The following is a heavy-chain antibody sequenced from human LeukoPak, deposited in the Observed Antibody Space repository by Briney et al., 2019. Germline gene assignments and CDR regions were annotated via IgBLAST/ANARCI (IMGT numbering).Heavy chain of an antibody. D-gene: IGHD1-20*01. J-gene: IGHJ4*02. CDR3: ARLNWSDLDY. CDR2: VCCGGRT. CDR1: GGSISSSSYY. Sequence: SETLSLTCTVSGGSISSSSYYGGWIRQPPGKGLEWIVSVCCGGRTYYNPSLKSRVTISAATSKNQSSLKLTSVTAADTAVYYCARLNWSDLDYWGQGTLVTVSS. V-gene: IGHV4-39*01.